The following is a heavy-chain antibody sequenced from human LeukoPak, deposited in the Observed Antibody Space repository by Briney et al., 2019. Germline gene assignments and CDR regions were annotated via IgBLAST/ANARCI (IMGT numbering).Heavy chain of an antibody. Sequence: GGSLRLSCIASGFTFNTYSMHWVRQAPGKGLEWVANIKQDGSEKYYVDSVKGRFTISRDNAKNSLYLQMNSLRAEDTAVYYCARDSDFWSGGIDYWGQGTLVTVSS. CDR1: GFTFNTYS. CDR3: ARDSDFWSGGIDY. V-gene: IGHV3-7*01. D-gene: IGHD3-3*01. J-gene: IGHJ4*02. CDR2: IKQDGSEK.